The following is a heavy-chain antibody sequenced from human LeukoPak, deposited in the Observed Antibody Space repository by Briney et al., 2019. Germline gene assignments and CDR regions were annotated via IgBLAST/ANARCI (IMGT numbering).Heavy chain of an antibody. Sequence: GRSLRLSCAASGFTFSGYPMHWVRQAPGKGLEWVAFIWYDGSSRDYADSVKGRFTISRDNSKNTLYLQMNSLRVEDTAVHFCAKGYSGTYYDNWGQGTLVTVSS. J-gene: IGHJ4*02. CDR2: IWYDGSSR. CDR1: GFTFSGYP. CDR3: AKGYSGTYYDN. V-gene: IGHV3-30*04. D-gene: IGHD1-26*01.